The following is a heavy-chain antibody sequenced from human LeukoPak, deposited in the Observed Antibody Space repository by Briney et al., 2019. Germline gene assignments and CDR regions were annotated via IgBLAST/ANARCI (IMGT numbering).Heavy chain of an antibody. J-gene: IGHJ3*02. V-gene: IGHV1-46*01. D-gene: IGHD3-3*01. CDR2: INPSGGST. Sequence: ASVKVSCKASGYTFTSYYMHWVRQAPGQGLEWMGIINPSGGSTSYAQKFQGRVTMTRDTSTSTVYMELSSLRSEDTAVYYCASLGDSYYDFWSGSGSNAFDIWGQGTMVTVSS. CDR3: ASLGDSYYDFWSGSGSNAFDI. CDR1: GYTFTSYY.